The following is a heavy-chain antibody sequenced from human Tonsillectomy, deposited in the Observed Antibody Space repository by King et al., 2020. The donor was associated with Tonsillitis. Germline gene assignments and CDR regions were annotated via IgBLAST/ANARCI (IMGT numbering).Heavy chain of an antibody. CDR3: ASEIAYFDY. D-gene: IGHD2-21*01. J-gene: IGHJ4*02. V-gene: IGHV4-34*01. CDR2: INHSGNS. CDR1: GGSFSDYY. Sequence: VQLQQWGTGLLKPSETLSLTCAVYGGSFSDYYWTWIRQPPGKGLDWIGEINHSGNSDYNPSLKSRVTISIDTSKNQFSLRLSSVTAADTAVYYCASEIAYFDYWGQGTLVTVSS.